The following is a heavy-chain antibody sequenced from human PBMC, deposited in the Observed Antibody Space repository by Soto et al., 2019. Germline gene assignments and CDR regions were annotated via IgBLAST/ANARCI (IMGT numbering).Heavy chain of an antibody. Sequence: EVQLVESGGGLVKPGGSLRLSCAASGFTFSSYSMNWVRQAPGKGLEWVSSISSSSSYIYYADSVKGRFTISRDNAKNSLYLQMNSLRAEDTAVYYCARAPPFYGEYYYYFDYWGQGTLVTVSS. CDR1: GFTFSSYS. D-gene: IGHD4-17*01. CDR2: ISSSSSYI. J-gene: IGHJ4*02. V-gene: IGHV3-21*01. CDR3: ARAPPFYGEYYYYFDY.